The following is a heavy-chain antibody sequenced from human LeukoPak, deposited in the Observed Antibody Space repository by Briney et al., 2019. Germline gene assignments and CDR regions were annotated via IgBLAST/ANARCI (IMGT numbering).Heavy chain of an antibody. Sequence: PSETLSLTCAVYGGSFSGYYWSWIRQPPGNGLEWIGEINHSGSTNYNPSLKSRVTISVDTSKNQFSLKLSSVTAADTAVYYCARVGYSYGCDYWGQGTLVTVSS. D-gene: IGHD5-18*01. J-gene: IGHJ4*02. CDR3: ARVGYSYGCDY. CDR1: GGSFSGYY. V-gene: IGHV4-34*01. CDR2: INHSGST.